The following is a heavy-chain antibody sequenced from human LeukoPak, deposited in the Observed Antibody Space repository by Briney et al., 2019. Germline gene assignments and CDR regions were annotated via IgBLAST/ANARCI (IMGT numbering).Heavy chain of an antibody. Sequence: GGSLRLSCAASGFTFSSYGMHWVRQAPGKGLEWVAVISYDGSNKYYADSVKGRFTISRDNSKNTVFLQMNSLRAEDTAVYYCAKWGDYDVLTGYYVSDYWGQGTLVTVSS. CDR1: GFTFSSYG. V-gene: IGHV3-30*18. CDR3: AKWGDYDVLTGYYVSDY. CDR2: ISYDGSNK. D-gene: IGHD3-9*01. J-gene: IGHJ4*02.